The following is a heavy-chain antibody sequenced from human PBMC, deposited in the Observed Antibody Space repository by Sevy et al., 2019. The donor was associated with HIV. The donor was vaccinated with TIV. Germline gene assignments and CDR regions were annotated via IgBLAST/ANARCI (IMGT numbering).Heavy chain of an antibody. CDR2: LSFGCGEI. D-gene: IGHD2-8*01. V-gene: IGHV3-23*01. CDR1: GFTFSKYS. CDR3: AREGCTKHHDY. J-gene: IGHJ4*02. Sequence: GSLRLSCAASGFTFSKYSMSWVRQPPGKGLEWVSTLSFGCGEINYADYVKGRFTISRDNSKGSVYLQMNNLRPEDTAVYYCAREGCTKHHDYWGQGTLVTVSS.